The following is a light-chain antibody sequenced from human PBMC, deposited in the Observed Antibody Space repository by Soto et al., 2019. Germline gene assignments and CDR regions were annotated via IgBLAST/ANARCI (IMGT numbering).Light chain of an antibody. V-gene: IGLV2-14*01. Sequence: QSVLTQHASVSGPPGHSITIPCTRTSSDVGNYKYVSWYQQHPGKAPKLMIYEVSNRPSGVSNRFSGSKSGNTASLTISGLQAEDETDYYCFSYTSSGTYVFGTGTKVTVL. CDR2: EVS. J-gene: IGLJ1*01. CDR1: SSDVGNYKY. CDR3: FSYTSSGTYV.